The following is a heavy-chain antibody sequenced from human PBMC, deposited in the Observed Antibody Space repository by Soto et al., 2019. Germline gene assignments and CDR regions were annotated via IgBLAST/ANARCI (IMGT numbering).Heavy chain of an antibody. Sequence: ASVKVSCKASGGTFSSYAISWVRQAPGQGLEWMGGIIPIFGTANYAQKFQGRVTMTTDTSTSTAYMELRSLRSDDTAVYYCATNRIIAAAGGYYYYGMDVWGQGTTVTVSS. J-gene: IGHJ6*02. V-gene: IGHV1-69*05. CDR1: GGTFSSYA. CDR3: ATNRIIAAAGGYYYYGMDV. CDR2: IIPIFGTA. D-gene: IGHD6-13*01.